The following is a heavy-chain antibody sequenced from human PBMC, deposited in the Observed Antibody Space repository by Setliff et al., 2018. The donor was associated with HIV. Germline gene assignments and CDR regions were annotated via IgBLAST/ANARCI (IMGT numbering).Heavy chain of an antibody. D-gene: IGHD4-17*01. CDR2: IRPNSDVT. CDR1: GFTFSDYY. J-gene: IGHJ4*02. Sequence: ASVKVSCKASGFTFSDYYIHWVRQAPGQGLEWMGRIRPNSDVTNYAQKFQGRVTMTRDTSIRTAYMEVSRLKSDNTAIYYCVRDLEPHYGDFGPFDYWGPGTLVTVSS. CDR3: VRDLEPHYGDFGPFDY. V-gene: IGHV1-2*06.